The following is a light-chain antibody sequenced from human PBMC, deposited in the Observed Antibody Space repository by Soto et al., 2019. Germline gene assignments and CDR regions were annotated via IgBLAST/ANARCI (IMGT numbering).Light chain of an antibody. CDR1: QSVRIX. Sequence: EVVLTKSPGTLSLSRGERATRYCRASQSVRIXLAWCQQKPGQATRLLIYDTSTRATGIPARFSGSGSGREFTLTISSLQSEDFAVSYCQQYNNWPTITFGQGTRLEIK. CDR3: QQYNNWPTIT. J-gene: IGKJ5*01. V-gene: IGKV3-15*01. CDR2: DTS.